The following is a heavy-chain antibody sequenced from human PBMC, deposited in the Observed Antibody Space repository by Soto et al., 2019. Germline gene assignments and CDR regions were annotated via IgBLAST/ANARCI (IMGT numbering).Heavy chain of an antibody. V-gene: IGHV4-30-4*08. CDR1: GGSVTTNGHY. Sequence: SETLSLTCSVSGGSVTTNGHYWTWIRQHPGQGLEWIGFISYSGSTYYNESLKSRVTISVDTSKNQFSLNLSFVTAADTAVYYCATMGTPATGLYYFDYWGQGTLVTVSS. J-gene: IGHJ4*02. D-gene: IGHD1-7*01. CDR2: ISYSGST. CDR3: ATMGTPATGLYYFDY.